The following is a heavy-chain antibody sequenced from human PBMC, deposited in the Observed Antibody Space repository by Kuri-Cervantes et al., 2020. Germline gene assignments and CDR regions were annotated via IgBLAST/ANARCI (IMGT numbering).Heavy chain of an antibody. CDR1: GYTFTGYY. CDR2: INPNSGGT. V-gene: IGHV1-2*02. CDR3: ARAGVPERGIAEPRGS. Sequence: ASVKVSCKASGYTFTGYYMHWVRQAPGQGLEWMGWINPNSGGTNYAQKFQGRVTMTRDTSISTAYMELSRLRSDDTAVYYCARAGVPERGIAEPRGSWGQGTLVTVSS. J-gene: IGHJ5*02. D-gene: IGHD6-13*01.